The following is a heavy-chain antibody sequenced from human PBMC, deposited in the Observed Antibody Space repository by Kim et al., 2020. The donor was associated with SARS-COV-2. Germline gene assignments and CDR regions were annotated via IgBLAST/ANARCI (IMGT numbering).Heavy chain of an antibody. V-gene: IGHV3-64D*09. Sequence: VKSRFTIYGDNSKNTLYLQMSSLRAEDTAVYYCVTGNYYDSRVHDAFDIWGQGTMVTVSS. D-gene: IGHD3-22*01. J-gene: IGHJ3*02. CDR3: VTGNYYDSRVHDAFDI.